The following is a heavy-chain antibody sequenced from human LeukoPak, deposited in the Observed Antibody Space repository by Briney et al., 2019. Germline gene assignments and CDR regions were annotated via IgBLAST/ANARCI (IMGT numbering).Heavy chain of an antibody. CDR2: IIPIFGTA. Sequence: SVKVSCKASGYTFTSYGISWVRQAPGQGLEWMGGIIPIFGTANYAQKFQGRVTITADESTSTAYMELSSLRSEDTAVYYCARSVGSWDYNPYYFDYWGQGTLVTVSS. J-gene: IGHJ4*02. CDR1: GYTFTSYG. CDR3: ARSVGSWDYNPYYFDY. D-gene: IGHD4-11*01. V-gene: IGHV1-69*13.